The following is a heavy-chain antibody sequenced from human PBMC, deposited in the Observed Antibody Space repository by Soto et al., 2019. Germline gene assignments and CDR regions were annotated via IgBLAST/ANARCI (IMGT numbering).Heavy chain of an antibody. CDR1: AFSLSTGGVG. CDR2: IYWDDDK. CDR3: IQSRCGGDCLQSYASYYYYGMDV. Sequence: GSGPTLVNPTQTLTLTCTFSAFSLSTGGVGVGWIRQPPGKALEWLALIYWDDDKRYSPSLRSRLTITKDTSKNQVVLTMTNVDPVDTATYYCIQSRCGGDCLQSYASYYYYGMDVWGQGTTVTVSS. D-gene: IGHD2-21*02. V-gene: IGHV2-5*02. J-gene: IGHJ6*02.